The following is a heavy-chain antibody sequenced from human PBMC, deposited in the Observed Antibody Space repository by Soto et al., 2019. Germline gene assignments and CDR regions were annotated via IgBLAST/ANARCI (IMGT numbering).Heavy chain of an antibody. CDR2: IYWDDDK. D-gene: IGHD6-13*01. J-gene: IGHJ4*02. V-gene: IGHV2-5*02. CDR1: GFSHTTDEVG. CDR3: AHGPSAGAFDH. Sequence: QITLKESGPTLVKPTQTLTLTCSCSGFSHTTDEVGMGWIRQPPGKALEWLALIYWDDDKSYSPSLKSRLTITKDTSKNQVALTMTNMDPVDTATYYCAHGPSAGAFDHWGQGTLVTVSS.